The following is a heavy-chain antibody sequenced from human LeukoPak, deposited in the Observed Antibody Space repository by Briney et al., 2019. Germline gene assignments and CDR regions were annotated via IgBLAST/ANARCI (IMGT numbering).Heavy chain of an antibody. CDR1: GYTFTGYY. CDR3: ARDSSGWYRWFDL. Sequence: ASVKVSCKASGYTFTGYYMHWVRQAPGQGLEWMGWINSNSGGTNYAQKFQGRVTMTRDTSISTAYMELSRLTSDDTAVYYCARDSSGWYRWFDLWGQGTLVTVSS. CDR2: INSNSGGT. D-gene: IGHD6-19*01. J-gene: IGHJ5*02. V-gene: IGHV1-2*02.